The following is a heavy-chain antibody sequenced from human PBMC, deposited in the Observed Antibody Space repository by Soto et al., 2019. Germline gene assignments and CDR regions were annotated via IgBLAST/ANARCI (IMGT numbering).Heavy chain of an antibody. J-gene: IGHJ4*02. CDR2: TNQDGSEK. V-gene: IGHV3-7*01. CDR1: ESTVSRDW. Sequence: EVHLVESGGGLVQTGGSLRLSCAISESTVSRDWMNWVRQAPGKGLEWVAHTNQDGSEKHYADSVKGRFTISRDNAKMSLYLQMNSLRAGDTAMYYCSGGVGDAFWGQGTLVTVSS. CDR3: SGGVGDAF. D-gene: IGHD1-26*01.